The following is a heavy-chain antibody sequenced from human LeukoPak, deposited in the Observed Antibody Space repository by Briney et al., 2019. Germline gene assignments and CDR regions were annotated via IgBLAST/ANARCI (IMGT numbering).Heavy chain of an antibody. Sequence: TGGSLRLSCAAPGFTFSSYSMNWVRQAPGKGLEWVSYISSSSSTIYYADSVKGRFTISRDNAKNSLYLQMNSLRAEDTAVYYCARDRGVVVPAAAFDYWGQGTLVTVSS. CDR1: GFTFSSYS. CDR2: ISSSSSTI. J-gene: IGHJ4*02. CDR3: ARDRGVVVPAAAFDY. V-gene: IGHV3-48*01. D-gene: IGHD2-2*01.